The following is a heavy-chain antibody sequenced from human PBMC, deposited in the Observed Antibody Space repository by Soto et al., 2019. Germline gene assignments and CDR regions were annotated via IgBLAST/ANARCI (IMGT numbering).Heavy chain of an antibody. Sequence: PSETLSLTCAVYGGSFSGYYWSWIRQPPGKRLEWIGEINHSGSTNYNPSLKSRVTISVDTSKNQFSLKLSSVTAADTAVYYCAMNPIAAAGLYSPHYGLAVGAKGPTAPVPS. CDR1: GGSFSGYY. CDR2: INHSGST. J-gene: IGHJ6*04. CDR3: AMNPIAAAGLYSPHYGLAV. V-gene: IGHV4-34*01. D-gene: IGHD6-13*01.